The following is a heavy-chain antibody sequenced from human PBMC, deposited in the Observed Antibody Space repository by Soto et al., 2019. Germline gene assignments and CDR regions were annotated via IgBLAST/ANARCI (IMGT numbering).Heavy chain of an antibody. J-gene: IGHJ4*02. CDR2: ISGGASDK. D-gene: IGHD2-21*01. CDR1: GFMFSAYW. V-gene: IGHV3-7*01. Sequence: EVQLVESGGGLVQPGGSLRLSCEASGFMFSAYWMSWVRQDPRKGLEWVATISGGASDKFYVDSVKGRFTISRDDAKNSLYLQMNSLRDEDTAVYYCVREDWHGFDHWGQGTLVTVSS. CDR3: VREDWHGFDH.